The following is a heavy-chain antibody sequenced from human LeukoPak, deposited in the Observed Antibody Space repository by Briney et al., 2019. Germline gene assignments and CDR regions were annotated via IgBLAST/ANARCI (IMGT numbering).Heavy chain of an antibody. CDR3: AKDQYSYGYFDY. CDR1: GLTFSSYA. CDR2: ISGSGGST. V-gene: IGHV3-23*01. D-gene: IGHD5-18*01. Sequence: GGSLRLSCAASGLTFSSYAMSWVRQAPGKGLEWVSAISGSGGSTYYADSVKGRFTISRYNSKNTLYLQMNSLRAEDTAVYYCAKDQYSYGYFDYWGQGTLVTVSS. J-gene: IGHJ4*02.